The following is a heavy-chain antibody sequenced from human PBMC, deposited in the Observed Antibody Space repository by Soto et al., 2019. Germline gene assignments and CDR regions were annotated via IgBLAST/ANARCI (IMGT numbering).Heavy chain of an antibody. CDR3: ATPLPKVGATGGPPQN. CDR2: FDPEDGET. J-gene: IGHJ4*02. D-gene: IGHD1-26*01. V-gene: IGHV1-24*01. Sequence: ASVKVSCKVSGYTLTELSMHWVRQAPGKGLEWMGGFDPEDGETIYAQKFQGRVTMTEDTSTDTAYMELSSLRSEDTAVYYCATPLPKVGATGGPPQNWGQGPLVTVSS. CDR1: GYTLTELS.